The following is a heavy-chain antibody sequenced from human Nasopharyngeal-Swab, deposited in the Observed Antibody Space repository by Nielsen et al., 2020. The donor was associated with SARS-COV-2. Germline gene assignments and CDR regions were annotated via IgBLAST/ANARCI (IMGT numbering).Heavy chain of an antibody. Sequence: SETLSLTCTVSGGSISSYNWNWIRQPPGKGLEWIGYIYNSGSTNYNPSLKSRVTISVDTSKNQFSLKLRSATAADTAVYYCTRGGGSWIQLWLSAFDIWGQGTMVTVSS. J-gene: IGHJ3*02. V-gene: IGHV4-59*13. CDR1: GGSISSYN. CDR3: TRGGGSWIQLWLSAFDI. D-gene: IGHD5-18*01. CDR2: IYNSGST.